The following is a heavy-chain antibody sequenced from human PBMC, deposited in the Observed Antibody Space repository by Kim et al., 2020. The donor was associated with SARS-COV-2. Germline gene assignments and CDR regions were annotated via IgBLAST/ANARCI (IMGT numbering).Heavy chain of an antibody. CDR3: AKDKGVTMIVVVYPTYFDY. D-gene: IGHD3-22*01. J-gene: IGHJ4*02. Sequence: GESLRLSCAASGFTFSSYAMSWVRQAPGKGLEWVSAISGSGGSTYYADSVKGRFTISRDNSKNTLYLQMNSLRAEDTAVYYCAKDKGVTMIVVVYPTYFDYWGQGTLVTVSS. V-gene: IGHV3-23*01. CDR1: GFTFSSYA. CDR2: ISGSGGST.